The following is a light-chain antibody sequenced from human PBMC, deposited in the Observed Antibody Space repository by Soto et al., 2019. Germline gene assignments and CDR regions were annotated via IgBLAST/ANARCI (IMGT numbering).Light chain of an antibody. Sequence: EIVVTQSPATLSVSPGERATLSCRASQSVGYNLAWYQQKPGQAPRLLIYGASTRATDIPGRFSGSGSGTEFTLTISSLQSEDFAVYYCQQYYTWPSWTFGQGTKVEIK. J-gene: IGKJ1*01. CDR2: GAS. CDR1: QSVGYN. V-gene: IGKV3-15*01. CDR3: QQYYTWPSWT.